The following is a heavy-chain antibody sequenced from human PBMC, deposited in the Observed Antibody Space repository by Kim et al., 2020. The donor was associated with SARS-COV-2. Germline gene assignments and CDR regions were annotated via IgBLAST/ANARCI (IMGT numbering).Heavy chain of an antibody. D-gene: IGHD3-10*01. CDR1: GFTFSGFA. CDR2: ISGSGDNT. J-gene: IGHJ4*02. CDR3: AKETARVPYY. Sequence: GGSLRLSCAASGFTFSGFAMSWVRQAPGKGLEWVSLISGSGDNTYYADSVKGRFTISRDNSKNTLYLQMNSLRAEDTAVYYCAKETARVPYYWGQGTLVTVSS. V-gene: IGHV3-23*01.